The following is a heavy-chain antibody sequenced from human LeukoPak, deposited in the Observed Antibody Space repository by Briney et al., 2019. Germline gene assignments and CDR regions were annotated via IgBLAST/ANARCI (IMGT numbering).Heavy chain of an antibody. CDR1: GYTFTSYG. D-gene: IGHD4-17*01. CDR2: ISAYNGNT. V-gene: IGHV1-18*01. Sequence: ASVKVSCKASGYTFTSYGISWVRQAPGQGLEWMGWISAYNGNTHYAQKLQGRVTMTTDTSTSTAYMELRSLRSDDTAVYYCARVNDYDGPGFFDYWGQGTLVTVSS. CDR3: ARVNDYDGPGFFDY. J-gene: IGHJ4*02.